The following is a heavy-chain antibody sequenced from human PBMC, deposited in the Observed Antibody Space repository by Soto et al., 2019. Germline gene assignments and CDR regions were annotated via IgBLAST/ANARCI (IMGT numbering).Heavy chain of an antibody. J-gene: IGHJ4*02. CDR1: GFIFNDYW. Sequence: EVQLVESGGGLVQPGGSLRLYCAASGFIFNDYWMTWVRQAPGKGLEWVANINQDGSEKHYVDSVKGRFTISRDNAKNSLYLQMNSLRAEDTAVYYCARSIYWGQGTLVTVSS. V-gene: IGHV3-7*05. CDR2: INQDGSEK. CDR3: ARSIY.